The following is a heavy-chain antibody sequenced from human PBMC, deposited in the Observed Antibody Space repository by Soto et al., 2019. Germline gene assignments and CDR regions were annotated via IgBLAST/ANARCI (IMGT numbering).Heavy chain of an antibody. D-gene: IGHD3-22*01. J-gene: IGHJ4*01. CDR1: GFTFSNAW. Sequence: GGSLRLSCAASGFTFSNAWINWVRQAPGKGLEWVGRVKSKNDGGTTDFAAPVKGRFAISRDDSKNMVYLEMNSLQTEDTSIYYCTTDSYITSIIVRFDYWGHGTLVTVSS. CDR3: TTDSYITSIIVRFDY. V-gene: IGHV3-15*07. CDR2: VKSKNDGGTT.